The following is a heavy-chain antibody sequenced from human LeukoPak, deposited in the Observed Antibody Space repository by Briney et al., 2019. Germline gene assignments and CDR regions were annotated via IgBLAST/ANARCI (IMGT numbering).Heavy chain of an antibody. CDR2: IYSGGST. J-gene: IGHJ4*02. Sequence: PGGSLRLSCAASGFTVNNNYMSWVRQAPGKGLEWVSGIYSGGSTYYADSVKGRFTISRDNAKNSLYLQMSSLRAEDTAVYYCVRHRTASDYWGQGALVTVSS. CDR3: VRHRTASDY. D-gene: IGHD1-1*01. CDR1: GFTVNNNY. V-gene: IGHV3-66*04.